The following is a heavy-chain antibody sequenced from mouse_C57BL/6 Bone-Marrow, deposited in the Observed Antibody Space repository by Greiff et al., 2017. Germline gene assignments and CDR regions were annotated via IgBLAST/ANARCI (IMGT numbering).Heavy chain of an antibody. CDR1: GYTFTSYW. D-gene: IGHD3-2*02. J-gene: IGHJ2*01. V-gene: IGHV1-55*01. CDR3: ARAAQATDDFDY. Sequence: QVQLQQPGAELVKPGASVKMSCKASGYTFTSYWITWVKQRPGQGLEWIGDIYPGSGSTNYNEKFKGKATLTVDTSSSTAYMPLSSLTSEDSAVYYCARAAQATDDFDYWGQGTTLTVSS. CDR2: IYPGSGST.